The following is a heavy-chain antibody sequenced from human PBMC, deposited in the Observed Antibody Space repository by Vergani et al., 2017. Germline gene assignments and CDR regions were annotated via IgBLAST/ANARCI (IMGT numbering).Heavy chain of an antibody. Sequence: EVQLLESGGGLVQPGGSLRLSCAASGFTFSSYAMSWVRQAPGKGLEWVSAIRGSGDSTYYADSVKGRFTISRDNSKNTLYLQMNSLRAEDTAVYYCVKDNTLVRGVINTNYYYYYGLDVWGQGP. CDR2: IRGSGDST. J-gene: IGHJ6*02. D-gene: IGHD3-10*01. CDR1: GFTFSSYA. V-gene: IGHV3-23*01. CDR3: VKDNTLVRGVINTNYYYYYGLDV.